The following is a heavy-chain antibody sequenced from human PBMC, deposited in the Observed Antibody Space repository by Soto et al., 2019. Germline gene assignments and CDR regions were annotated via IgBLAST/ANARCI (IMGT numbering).Heavy chain of an antibody. CDR1: GFHFRSYL. Sequence: QVQVVQSGVEVKKPGASVRVSCKGSGFHFRSYLITWVRQAPGQGPEGMGWVSGYNGNTNYPEKFRDRVTMTADTSTNTGYMELRSLRSDDTATYYCTRAGFREYGFFDYWGQGTLVTVSS. CDR2: VSGYNGNT. D-gene: IGHD4-17*01. J-gene: IGHJ4*02. V-gene: IGHV1-18*04. CDR3: TRAGFREYGFFDY.